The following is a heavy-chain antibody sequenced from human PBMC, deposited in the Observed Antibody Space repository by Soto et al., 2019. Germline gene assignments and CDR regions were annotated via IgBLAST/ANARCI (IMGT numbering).Heavy chain of an antibody. V-gene: IGHV1-18*01. CDR3: ARGGYGGYSSGWYGDYGMDV. Sequence: QVQLVQSGAEVKKPGASVKVSCKASGYTFTSYGISWVRQAPGQGLEWMGWISAYNGNTNYAQKRQGRVTMTTDTSTSTAYMELRRLRSDDTAVYYCARGGYGGYSSGWYGDYGMDVWGQGTTVTVSS. CDR2: ISAYNGNT. CDR1: GYTFTSYG. D-gene: IGHD6-19*01. J-gene: IGHJ6*02.